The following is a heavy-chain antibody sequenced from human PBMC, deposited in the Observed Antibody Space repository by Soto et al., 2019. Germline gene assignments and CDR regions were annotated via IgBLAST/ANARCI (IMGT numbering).Heavy chain of an antibody. J-gene: IGHJ5*02. V-gene: IGHV1-18*01. Sequence: ASVKVSCKASGYTFTSYGISWVRQAPGQGLEWMGWISAYNGNTNYAQKLQGRVTMTTDTSTSTAYMELRSLRSDDTAVYYCARQYPIVVVQENNWFDPWGQGTLVTVSS. CDR2: ISAYNGNT. CDR1: GYTFTSYG. D-gene: IGHD2-2*01. CDR3: ARQYPIVVVQENNWFDP.